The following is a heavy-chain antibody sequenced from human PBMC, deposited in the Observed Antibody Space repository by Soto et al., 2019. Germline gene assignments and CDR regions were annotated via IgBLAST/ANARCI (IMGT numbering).Heavy chain of an antibody. J-gene: IGHJ4*02. CDR1: GYAISSGFY. V-gene: IGHV4-38-2*01. D-gene: IGHD3-10*01. CDR2: IYFTGTT. CDR3: ARVRRIGMSGSPGDS. Sequence: SETLSLTCDVSGYAISSGFYWAWIRQPPGKRLEWIGNIYFTGTTSYNPSLKTRVTMSVDTSKNQFSLRLSSVTATDTAVFYCARVRRIGMSGSPGDSWGQGTQVTVSS.